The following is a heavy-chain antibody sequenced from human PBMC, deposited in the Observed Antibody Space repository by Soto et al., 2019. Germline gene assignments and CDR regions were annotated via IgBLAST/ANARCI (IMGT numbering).Heavy chain of an antibody. Sequence: EVQLVESGGGLVQPGGSLRLSCAASGFTFSSYDMHWVRQATGKGLEWVSAIGNAGDTYYPGSVKGRFTISRENAKNSLYLQMNSLRAGDTAVYYCARGPSRQCLAYNGIDHWGQGTLVTVSS. CDR2: IGNAGDT. D-gene: IGHD6-19*01. CDR1: GFTFSSYD. V-gene: IGHV3-13*01. CDR3: ARGPSRQCLAYNGIDH. J-gene: IGHJ4*02.